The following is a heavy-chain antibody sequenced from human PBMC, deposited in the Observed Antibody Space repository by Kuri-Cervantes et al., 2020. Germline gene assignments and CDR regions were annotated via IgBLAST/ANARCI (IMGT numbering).Heavy chain of an antibody. CDR3: AREVPVLYDYVWGSYRYGNWFDP. D-gene: IGHD3-16*02. CDR1: GGSISSCY. CDR2: IYYSGST. V-gene: IGHV4-59*01. Sequence: GSLRLSCTVSGGSISSCYWSWIRQPPGKGLEWIGYIYYSGSTNYNPSLKSRVTISVDTSKNQFSLKLSSVTAADTAVYYCAREVPVLYDYVWGSYRYGNWFDPWGQGTLVTVSS. J-gene: IGHJ5*02.